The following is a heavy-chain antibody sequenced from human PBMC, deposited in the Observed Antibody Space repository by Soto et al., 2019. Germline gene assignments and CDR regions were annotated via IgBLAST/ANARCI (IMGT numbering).Heavy chain of an antibody. D-gene: IGHD6-19*01. J-gene: IGHJ6*02. CDR3: TTDGMVVQWLVHGLDV. CDR2: IKSKTECGTT. Sequence: EGSLRLFSAASGFTVSNPRMNWVRQAPGKGLEWVGRIKSKTECGTTDYAAPVKGRFTISRDDSKNTLYLQMNSLKTEDTALYYCTTDGMVVQWLVHGLDVWGQGT. V-gene: IGHV3-15*07. CDR1: GFTVSNPR.